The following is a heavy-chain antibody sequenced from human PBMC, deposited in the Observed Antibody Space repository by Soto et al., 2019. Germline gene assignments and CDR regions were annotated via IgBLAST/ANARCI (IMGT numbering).Heavy chain of an antibody. D-gene: IGHD6-13*01. J-gene: IGHJ6*02. CDR2: ISGSGGST. CDR3: AKEWRAAAGIFYYGMDV. V-gene: IGHV3-23*01. Sequence: PGGSLRLSCAASGFTFSSYAMRWVRQAPGKGLEWVSAISGSGGSTYYADSVKGRFTISRDNSKNTLYLQMNSLRAEDTAVYYCAKEWRAAAGIFYYGMDVWCQGTTVTVS. CDR1: GFTFSSYA.